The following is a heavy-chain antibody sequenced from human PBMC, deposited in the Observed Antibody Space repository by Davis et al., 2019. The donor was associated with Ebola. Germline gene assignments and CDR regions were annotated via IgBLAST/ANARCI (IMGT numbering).Heavy chain of an antibody. J-gene: IGHJ5*02. V-gene: IGHV1-8*01. CDR1: GYSFNSYN. CDR3: TRGIARRRSGSWFDP. CDR2: MNPDSGNT. Sequence: ASVKVSCKASGYSFNSYNINWVRQATGQGLEWMGWMNPDSGNTGYAQKFQGRVTMTRDTSITTAYMELSSLSSDDTAVYYCTRGIARRRSGSWFDPWGQGTPVTVSS. D-gene: IGHD2-15*01.